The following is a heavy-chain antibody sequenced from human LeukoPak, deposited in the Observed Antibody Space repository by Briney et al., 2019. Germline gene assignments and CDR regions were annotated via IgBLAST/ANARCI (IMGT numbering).Heavy chain of an antibody. CDR2: IHTSGAS. CDR1: GASISSYY. Sequence: PAETLSLTCTVSGASISSYYWSWIRQAPEKGLEWMADIHTSGASRYYASLESRLTLSIDTPREPLSLKLNSVTAADTAVYFCARFGSYHDFWGQGALVTVSS. V-gene: IGHV4-4*09. CDR3: ARFGSYHDF. D-gene: IGHD1-26*01. J-gene: IGHJ4*02.